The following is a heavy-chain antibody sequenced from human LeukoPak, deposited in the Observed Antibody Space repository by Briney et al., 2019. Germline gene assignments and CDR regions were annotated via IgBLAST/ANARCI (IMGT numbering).Heavy chain of an antibody. D-gene: IGHD3-22*01. CDR1: GYTFTGYY. V-gene: IGHV1-2*02. CDR3: ARDRNYYDSSEVDY. Sequence: ASVKVSCKASGYTFTGYYVHWVRQAPGQGLEWMGWINPNSGGTNYAQKFQGRVTMTRDTSISTAYMELSRLRSDDTAVYYCARDRNYYDSSEVDYWGQGTLVTVSS. CDR2: INPNSGGT. J-gene: IGHJ4*02.